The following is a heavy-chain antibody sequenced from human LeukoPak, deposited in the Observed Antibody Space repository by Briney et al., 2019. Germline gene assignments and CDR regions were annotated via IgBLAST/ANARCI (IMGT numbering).Heavy chain of an antibody. CDR3: TRVLAYPVSDY. Sequence: GGSLRLSCTASGFTSGDYAMSWVRQAPGKGLEWVGFIRSKAYGGTTEYAASVKGRFTISRDDSKSIAYLQMNSLKTEDTAVYYCTRVLAYPVSDYWGQGTLVTVSS. D-gene: IGHD2-21*01. J-gene: IGHJ4*02. CDR1: GFTSGDYA. V-gene: IGHV3-49*04. CDR2: IRSKAYGGTT.